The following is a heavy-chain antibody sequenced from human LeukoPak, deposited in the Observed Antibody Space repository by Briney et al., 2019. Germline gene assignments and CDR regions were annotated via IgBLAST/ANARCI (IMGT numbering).Heavy chain of an antibody. Sequence: GASVKDSFKASGYIFTCYFMDWVRPAPGQGLEGMGWINPNSGGKNYEQKFQGGVIMTRETTISTAYMELSRLRSDDTAVYYCAREATQVVPAAREDYFDYWGQGTLVAVSS. J-gene: IGHJ4*02. CDR1: GYIFTCYF. D-gene: IGHD2-2*01. V-gene: IGHV1-2*02. CDR3: AREATQVVPAAREDYFDY. CDR2: INPNSGGK.